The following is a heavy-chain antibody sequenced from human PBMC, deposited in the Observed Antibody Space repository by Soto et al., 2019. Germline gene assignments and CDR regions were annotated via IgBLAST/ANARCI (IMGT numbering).Heavy chain of an antibody. CDR1: GYTFISHG. J-gene: IGHJ3*02. CDR3: AGGSLRFGELYDDFAI. D-gene: IGHD3-10*01. V-gene: IGHV1-18*01. CDR2: MSAYNGNT. Sequence: QVQLVQSGVEVKKPGASVKVSCKASGYTFISHGISWWRQAPGQGLEWLGWMSAYNGNTNYEQKFQGRVTMTRDTPTSTAHMELRSLRSDDTAVYYCAGGSLRFGELYDDFAIWGQGTMVIVSS.